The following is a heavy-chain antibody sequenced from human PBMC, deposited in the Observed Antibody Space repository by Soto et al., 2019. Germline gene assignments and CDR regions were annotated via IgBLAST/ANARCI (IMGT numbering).Heavy chain of an antibody. CDR2: IRSKANSYAT. CDR1: GFTFSGSA. J-gene: IGHJ6*01. V-gene: IGHV3-73*01. CDR3: TRLPRPDIAAGGTDPCCYCGRSW. Sequence: GGSLRLSCAASGFTFSGSAMHWVRQASGKGLEWVGRIRSKANSYATAYAASEKGRFTISRDDSKNTAYLQMNSLKTEYTAVHYCTRLPRPDIAAGGTDPCCYCGRSWWGKGTRVNVPS. D-gene: IGHD6-13*01.